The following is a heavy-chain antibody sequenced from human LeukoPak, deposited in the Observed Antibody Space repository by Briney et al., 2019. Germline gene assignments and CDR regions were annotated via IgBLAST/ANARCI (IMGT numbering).Heavy chain of an antibody. CDR1: GFTFSSYT. CDR2: IGTSSTTI. Sequence: GGSLRLSCAASGFTFSSYTMNWVRQSPGKGLEWVSNIGTSSTTIYYADSVKGRFTISRDNAKNSLYLQMNSLRADDTAVYYCARFAAGGSYYYYMDVWGKGTTVTVSS. CDR3: ARFAAGGSYYYYMDV. D-gene: IGHD6-25*01. J-gene: IGHJ6*03. V-gene: IGHV3-48*01.